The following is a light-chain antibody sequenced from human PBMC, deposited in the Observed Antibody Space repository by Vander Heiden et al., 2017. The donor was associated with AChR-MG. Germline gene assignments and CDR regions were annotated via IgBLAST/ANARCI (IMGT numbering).Light chain of an antibody. CDR3: HQDNNWPRT. CDR1: QSVNSN. Sequence: ETVMTQSPETLSVSLGDRATLSCRASQSVNSNLAWYQQKPGQAPRLLIYGPSTRAIGIPVRFSDSESGTEFTLTISRLQSEDFAVYYCHQDNNWPRTFGQGTKVEIK. J-gene: IGKJ1*01. V-gene: IGKV3-15*01. CDR2: GPS.